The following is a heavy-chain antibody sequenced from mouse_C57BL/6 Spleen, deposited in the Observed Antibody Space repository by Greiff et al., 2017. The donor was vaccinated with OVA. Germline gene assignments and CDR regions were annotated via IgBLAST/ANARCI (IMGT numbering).Heavy chain of an antibody. V-gene: IGHV1-69*01. D-gene: IGHD1-1*01. CDR3: ARFPVYYYGSSYAMDY. J-gene: IGHJ4*01. CDR1: GYTFTSYW. CDR2: IDPSDSYT. Sequence: QVQLQQPGAELVMPGASVKLSCKASGYTFTSYWMHWVKQRPGQGLEWIGEIDPSDSYTNYNQKFKGKSTLTVDKSSSTAYMQLSSLTSEDSAVYYCARFPVYYYGSSYAMDYWGQGTSVTVSS.